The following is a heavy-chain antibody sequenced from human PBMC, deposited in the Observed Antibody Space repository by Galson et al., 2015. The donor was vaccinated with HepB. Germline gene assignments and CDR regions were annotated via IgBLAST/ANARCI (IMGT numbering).Heavy chain of an antibody. D-gene: IGHD4-23*01. V-gene: IGHV1-69*13. Sequence: SVKVSCKASGGTFTSYAISWVRQAPGQGLEWMGGIIPIFGTANYAQKFQGRVTITADEYTSTAYMELSSLRSEDTAVYYCARDKGTTVASFDYWGQGTLVTVSS. CDR3: ARDKGTTVASFDY. CDR2: IIPIFGTA. CDR1: GGTFTSYA. J-gene: IGHJ4*02.